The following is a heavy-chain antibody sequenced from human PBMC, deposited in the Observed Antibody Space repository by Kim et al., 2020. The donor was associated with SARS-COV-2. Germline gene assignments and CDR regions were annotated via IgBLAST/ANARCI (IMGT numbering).Heavy chain of an antibody. Sequence: GGSLRLSCAASGFTFGDYAMHWVRQAPGKGLEWVSGISWNSGSIGYADSVKGRFTISRDNAKNSLYLQMNSLRAEDTALYYCAKATMVRGVIGSSISWGQGTLVTVSS. CDR3: AKATMVRGVIGSSIS. V-gene: IGHV3-9*01. D-gene: IGHD3-10*01. J-gene: IGHJ4*02. CDR2: ISWNSGSI. CDR1: GFTFGDYA.